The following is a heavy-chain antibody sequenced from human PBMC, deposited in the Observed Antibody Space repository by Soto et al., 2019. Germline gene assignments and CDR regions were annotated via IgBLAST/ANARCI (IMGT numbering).Heavy chain of an antibody. Sequence: SETLSLTCTVSGGSISSSSYYWGWIRQPPGKGPEWIGSIYYSGSTYYNPSLKSRVTISVDTSKNQFSLKLSSVTAADTAVYYCARMVIVVVVAATEPKVVNWFDPWGQGTLVTVSS. D-gene: IGHD2-15*01. CDR3: ARMVIVVVVAATEPKVVNWFDP. V-gene: IGHV4-39*01. CDR2: IYYSGST. CDR1: GGSISSSSYY. J-gene: IGHJ5*02.